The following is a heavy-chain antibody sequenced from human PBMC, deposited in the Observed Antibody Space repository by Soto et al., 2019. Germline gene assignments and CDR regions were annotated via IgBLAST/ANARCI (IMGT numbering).Heavy chain of an antibody. CDR2: ISYDGSNK. CDR3: AIGTGNYDILTGYDAFDI. CDR1: GFTFSSYG. D-gene: IGHD3-9*01. V-gene: IGHV3-30*03. Sequence: GGSLRLSCAASGFTFSSYGMHWVRQAPGKGLEWVAVISYDGSNKYYADSVKGRFTISRDNSKNTLYLQMNSLRAEDTAVYYCAIGTGNYDILTGYDAFDIWGQGTMVTVSS. J-gene: IGHJ3*02.